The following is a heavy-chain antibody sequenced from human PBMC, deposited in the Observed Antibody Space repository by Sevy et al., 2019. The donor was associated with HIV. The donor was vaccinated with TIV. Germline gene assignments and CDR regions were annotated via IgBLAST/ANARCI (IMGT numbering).Heavy chain of an antibody. D-gene: IGHD6-13*01. Sequence: GGSLRLSCAASGFDFSIYSMSWVRQAPGKGLEWVSSISSSSSYIYYADSVKGRFTISRDNAKNSLYLQMNSLRAEDTAVYYCARDMAAGLYYYYYYMDVWGKGTTVTVSS. CDR1: GFDFSIYS. CDR3: ARDMAAGLYYYYYYMDV. J-gene: IGHJ6*03. CDR2: ISSSSSYI. V-gene: IGHV3-21*01.